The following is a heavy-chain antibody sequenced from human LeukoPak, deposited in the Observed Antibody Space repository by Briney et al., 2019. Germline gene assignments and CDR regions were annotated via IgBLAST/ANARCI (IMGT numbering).Heavy chain of an antibody. CDR2: IYYSGST. CDR3: ARVSGYDWESFYDY. J-gene: IGHJ4*02. D-gene: IGHD5-12*01. V-gene: IGHV4-39*07. Sequence: SETLSLTCTVSGGSISSSSYYWGWIRQPPGKGLEWIGSIYYSGSTYYNPSLKSRVTISVDTSKNQFSLKLNSVTAADTAVYYCARVSGYDWESFYDYWGQGTLVTVSS. CDR1: GGSISSSSYY.